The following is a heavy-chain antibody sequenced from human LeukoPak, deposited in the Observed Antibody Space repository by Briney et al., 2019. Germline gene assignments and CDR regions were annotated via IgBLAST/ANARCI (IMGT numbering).Heavy chain of an antibody. V-gene: IGHV3-23*01. Sequence: GGSLRLSCTASGFTFSNYAMSWVRQAPGKGLEWVSTISGSDGSTYYADSVKGRFTISRDNSKNTLYLQMNSLRVEDTAIYYCAKGRGYCTGGSCYSDYWGQGTLVTVSS. CDR2: ISGSDGST. D-gene: IGHD2-15*01. J-gene: IGHJ4*02. CDR3: AKGRGYCTGGSCYSDY. CDR1: GFTFSNYA.